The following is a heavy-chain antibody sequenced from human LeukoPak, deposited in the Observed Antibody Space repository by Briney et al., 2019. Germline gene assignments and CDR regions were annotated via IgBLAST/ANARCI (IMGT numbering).Heavy chain of an antibody. D-gene: IGHD6-13*01. CDR1: GGSISSYY. V-gene: IGHV4-4*07. J-gene: IGHJ4*02. Sequence: SETLSLTCTVSGGSISSYYWSWIRQPAGKGLEWIGRIYTSGSTNYNPSLKSRVSMSVDMSKNQFSLKLTSMTAADTAVYYCAREVNSSTWRPLDFWGQGTLVTVSS. CDR3: AREVNSSTWRPLDF. CDR2: IYTSGST.